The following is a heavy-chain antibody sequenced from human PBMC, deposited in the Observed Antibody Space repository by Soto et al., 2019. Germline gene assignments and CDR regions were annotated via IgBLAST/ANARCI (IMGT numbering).Heavy chain of an antibody. Sequence: EVQLLESGGGLVQPGGSLRLSCAASGFSFSSYALSWVRQAPGKGLEWVSGISGSGGSTYYADSVKGRFTISRDNAKSTLYLQMNSLRAEDRAVYYCAKAYSRGSDYYYNMGVWGKGTTVTVSS. CDR3: AKAYSRGSDYYYNMGV. CDR2: ISGSGGST. D-gene: IGHD6-13*01. CDR1: GFSFSSYA. V-gene: IGHV3-23*01. J-gene: IGHJ6*03.